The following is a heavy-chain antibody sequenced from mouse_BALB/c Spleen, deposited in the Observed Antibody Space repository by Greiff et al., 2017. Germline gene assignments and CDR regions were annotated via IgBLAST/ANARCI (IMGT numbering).Heavy chain of an antibody. V-gene: IGHV3-2*02. CDR3: ARYYYGSEYCFDY. CDR2: ISYSGST. CDR1: GYSITSDYA. Sequence: EVQLQESGPGLVKPSQSLSLTCTVTGYSITSDYAWNWIRQFPGNKLEWMGYISYSGSTSYNPSLKSRISITRDTSKNQFFLQLNSVTTEDTATYYCARYYYGSEYCFDYWGQGTTLTVSS. D-gene: IGHD1-1*01. J-gene: IGHJ2*01.